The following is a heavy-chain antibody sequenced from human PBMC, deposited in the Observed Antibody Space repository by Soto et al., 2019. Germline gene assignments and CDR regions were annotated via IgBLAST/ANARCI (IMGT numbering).Heavy chain of an antibody. CDR2: THTSGST. V-gene: IGHV4-4*07. CDR3: ARDSSSWYNWFDP. D-gene: IGHD6-13*01. CDR1: GGSISSYY. Sequence: PSESRAVTCTFSGGSISSYYCSWIQQPAGQRLDLTGPTHTSGSTNYNPSLKSRVTMSVDTSKNQFSLKLSSVTAADPAVYYCARDSSSWYNWFDPWGQGTMVTVSS. J-gene: IGHJ5*02.